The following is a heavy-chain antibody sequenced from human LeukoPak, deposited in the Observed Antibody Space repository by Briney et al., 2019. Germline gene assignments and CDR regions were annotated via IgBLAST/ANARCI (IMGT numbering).Heavy chain of an antibody. Sequence: SETLSLTCTLSGGSISSNYWSWIRQPAGKGLEWIGRIYTSGSTNYNTSLKSRVTMSVDTSKNQFSLKLISVTAADTAVYYCARRVVVAANIYYFDYWGQGTLVTVSS. CDR3: ARRVVVAANIYYFDY. J-gene: IGHJ4*02. CDR2: IYTSGST. CDR1: GGSISSNY. D-gene: IGHD2-15*01. V-gene: IGHV4-4*07.